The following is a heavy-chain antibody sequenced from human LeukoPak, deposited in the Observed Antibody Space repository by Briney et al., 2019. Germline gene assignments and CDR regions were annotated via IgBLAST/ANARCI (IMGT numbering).Heavy chain of an antibody. CDR1: GFTFEDYA. D-gene: IGHD5-18*01. V-gene: IGHV3-43*02. J-gene: IGHJ4*02. CDR3: AKDIGGYSYAADY. CDR2: IRGDGGST. Sequence: PGGSLRLSCAASGFTFEDYAMHWVRQAPGKGLEWVSLIRGDGGSTYYADSVKGRFTISRDNNKNSLYLQMNSLRTEDTAFYYCAKDIGGYSYAADYWGQGTLVSVSS.